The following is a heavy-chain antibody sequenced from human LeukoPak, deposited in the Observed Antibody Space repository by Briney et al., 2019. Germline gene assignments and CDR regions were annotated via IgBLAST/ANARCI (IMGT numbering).Heavy chain of an antibody. D-gene: IGHD5-18*01. Sequence: GSLRLSCAASGFTFSSYAMRWVRQAPGKGLEWVSAISGSGGSTYYADSVKGRLTISRDNSKNTLYLQMNSLRVEDTAVYHCAKDRSYGSLFDYWGQGTLVTVSS. CDR2: ISGSGGST. CDR3: AKDRSYGSLFDY. CDR1: GFTFSSYA. J-gene: IGHJ4*02. V-gene: IGHV3-23*01.